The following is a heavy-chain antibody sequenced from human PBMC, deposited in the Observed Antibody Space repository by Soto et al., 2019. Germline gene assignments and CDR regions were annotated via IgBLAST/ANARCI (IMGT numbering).Heavy chain of an antibody. J-gene: IGHJ4*02. D-gene: IGHD5-18*01. Sequence: VASVKVSCKASGGTFSSYAISWVRQAPGQGLEWMGGIIPIFGTANYAQKFQGRVTITADESTSTAYMELSSLRSEDTAVYYCAMFGGTAMDRYFDYWGQGTLVTVSS. CDR1: GGTFSSYA. CDR2: IIPIFGTA. V-gene: IGHV1-69*13. CDR3: AMFGGTAMDRYFDY.